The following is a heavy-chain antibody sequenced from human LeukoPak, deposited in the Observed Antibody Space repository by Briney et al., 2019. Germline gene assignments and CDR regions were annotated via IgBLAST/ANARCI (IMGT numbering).Heavy chain of an antibody. CDR2: INAGNGNT. J-gene: IGHJ4*02. D-gene: IGHD6-13*01. V-gene: IGHV1-3*01. Sequence: GASVKVSCKASGYTFTSYAMHWVRQAPGQRLEWMGWINAGNGNTKYSQKFQGRVTITRDTSASTAYMELSSLRSEDTAVYYCARDRFYGSSSWCYFDYWGQGTLVTVSS. CDR3: ARDRFYGSSSWCYFDY. CDR1: GYTFTSYA.